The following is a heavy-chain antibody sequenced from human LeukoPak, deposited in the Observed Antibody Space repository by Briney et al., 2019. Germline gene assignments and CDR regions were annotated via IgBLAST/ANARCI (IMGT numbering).Heavy chain of an antibody. Sequence: GSSEKVSCKASGYTFTRYYMHWVRQAPREGLEWMAIIYPTRGSTSYAQKFQGRVTMTRDMSTSTVYMELSSLRSEDTAMYYCARDPSPYCTNHVCYPNYYFDYWGQGTLVTVSS. J-gene: IGHJ4*02. CDR1: GYTFTRYY. CDR2: IYPTRGST. V-gene: IGHV1-46*01. D-gene: IGHD2-8*01. CDR3: ARDPSPYCTNHVCYPNYYFDY.